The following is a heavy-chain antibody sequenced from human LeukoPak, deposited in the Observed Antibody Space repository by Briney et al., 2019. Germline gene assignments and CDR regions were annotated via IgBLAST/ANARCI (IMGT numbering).Heavy chain of an antibody. CDR1: GGTFSSYA. V-gene: IGHV1-69*04. Sequence: ASVKVSCKASGGTFSSYAISWVRQAPGQGLEWMGRIIPILGIANYAQKFQGRVTMTRDTSTSTVYMELSSLRSEDTAVYYCARANYYDSSGYLGAFDIWGQGTMVTVSS. CDR2: IIPILGIA. CDR3: ARANYYDSSGYLGAFDI. D-gene: IGHD3-22*01. J-gene: IGHJ3*02.